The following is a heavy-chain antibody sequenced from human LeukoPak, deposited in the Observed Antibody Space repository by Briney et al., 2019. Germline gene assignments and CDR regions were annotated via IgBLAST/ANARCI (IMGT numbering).Heavy chain of an antibody. Sequence: SGPTLVNPSQTLTLTCTFSGFSLSTSGVGVGWIRHPPGKGLEWLALIYRDDDKRYSPSLKSRLTITKDTSKNQVDLTMTNMDPVDTATYYCAHSAYIVVVPAAVPVWFDPWGQGTLVTVSS. J-gene: IGHJ5*02. CDR3: AHSAYIVVVPAAVPVWFDP. CDR1: GFSLSTSGVG. V-gene: IGHV2-5*02. D-gene: IGHD2-2*01. CDR2: IYRDDDK.